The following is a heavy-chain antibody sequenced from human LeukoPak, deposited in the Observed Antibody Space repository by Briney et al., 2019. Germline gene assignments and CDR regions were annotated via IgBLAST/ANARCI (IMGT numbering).Heavy chain of an antibody. CDR2: IWYDGSNK. Sequence: PGRSLRLSCAASGLTFSNYGMHWVRQAPGKGLEWVAVIWYDGSNKYYADSVKGRFTISRDNSKNTLYLQMNSLRAEDTAVYYCAKVGHGDYYLDYWGQGTLVTVSS. CDR3: AKVGHGDYYLDY. CDR1: GLTFSNYG. J-gene: IGHJ4*02. D-gene: IGHD4-17*01. V-gene: IGHV3-33*06.